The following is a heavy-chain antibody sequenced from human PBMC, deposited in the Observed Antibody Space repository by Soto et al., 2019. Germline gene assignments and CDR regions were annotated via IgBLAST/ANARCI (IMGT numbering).Heavy chain of an antibody. CDR1: GFTFSNYG. CDR2: IWYDGSNE. Sequence: QVELVESGGGVVQPGRSLRLSCAASGFTFSNYGMHWVRQAPGKGLEWLAVIWYDGSNEYYADSVKGRFTISRDNSKNTLYLQLNSLRADDTAVYYCARDSTHRLLDLWGQGTLVTVSS. V-gene: IGHV3-33*01. J-gene: IGHJ5*02. CDR3: ARDSTHRLLDL.